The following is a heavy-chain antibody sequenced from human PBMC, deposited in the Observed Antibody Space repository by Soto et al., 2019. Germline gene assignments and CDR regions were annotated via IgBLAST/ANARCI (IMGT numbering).Heavy chain of an antibody. CDR2: IIPIFGTA. Sequence: SVNVSCKASGGTFSSYAISWVRQAPGQGLEWMGGIIPIFGTANYAQKFQGRVTITADESTSTAYMELSSLRSEDTAVYYCAAGGAYGSGYYYYYGMDVWGQGTMVTVSS. CDR3: AAGGAYGSGYYYYYGMDV. D-gene: IGHD3-10*01. V-gene: IGHV1-69*13. CDR1: GGTFSSYA. J-gene: IGHJ6*02.